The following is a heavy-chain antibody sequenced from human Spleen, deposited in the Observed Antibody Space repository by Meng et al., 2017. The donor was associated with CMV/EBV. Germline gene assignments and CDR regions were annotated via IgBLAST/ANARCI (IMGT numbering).Heavy chain of an antibody. Sequence: SISSSNGWRWVRQPPVKGLEWSGEIYHSGSTNYNPSLKSRVTISVDKSKNQFSLKLSSVTAADTAVYYCARENLIPGTTGMYDWFDPWGQGTLVTVSS. J-gene: IGHJ5*02. D-gene: IGHD1-7*01. CDR3: ARENLIPGTTGMYDWFDP. CDR2: IYHSGST. V-gene: IGHV4-4*02. CDR1: SISSSNG.